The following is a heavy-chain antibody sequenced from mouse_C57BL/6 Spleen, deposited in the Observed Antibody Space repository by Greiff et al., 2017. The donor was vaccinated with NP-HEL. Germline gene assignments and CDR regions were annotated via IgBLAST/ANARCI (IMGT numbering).Heavy chain of an antibody. D-gene: IGHD3-2*02. Sequence: QVQLKESGPGLVQPSQSLSITCTVSGFSLTSYGVHWVRQSPGKGLEWLGVIWSGGSTDYNAAFISRLSISKDNSKSQVFFKMNSLQADDTAIYYCARNLGAQASWFAYWGQGTLVTVSA. V-gene: IGHV2-2*01. J-gene: IGHJ3*01. CDR2: IWSGGST. CDR3: ARNLGAQASWFAY. CDR1: GFSLTSYG.